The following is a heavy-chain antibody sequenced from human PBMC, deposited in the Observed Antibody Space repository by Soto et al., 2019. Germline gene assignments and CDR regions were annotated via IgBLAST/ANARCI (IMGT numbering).Heavy chain of an antibody. Sequence: PVGSLRLPCAASGFTFSDYGMTWVRQAPGKGLEWVSGISSSGSSTYYADSVKGRFTISRDNSKNTLYVQMDNLRADDTAVYYCGRDNKWELPHHVDCWGQGTLVTVSS. D-gene: IGHD1-26*01. V-gene: IGHV3-23*01. CDR3: GRDNKWELPHHVDC. CDR2: ISSSGSST. CDR1: GFTFSDYG. J-gene: IGHJ4*02.